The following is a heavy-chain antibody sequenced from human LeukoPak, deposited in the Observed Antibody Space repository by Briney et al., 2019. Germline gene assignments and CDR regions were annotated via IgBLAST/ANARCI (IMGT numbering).Heavy chain of an antibody. CDR3: VKGISYWYFDL. J-gene: IGHJ2*01. CDR2: ISWNSYTT. V-gene: IGHV3-9*01. Sequence: GRSLRLSCAASGFTIGDYTMHWVRQVPGKGLEWASGISWNSYTTGYADSVKNRFTISRDNAKNSLYLQMNSLRAEDTALYYCVKGISYWYFDLWGRGTLVAVSS. CDR1: GFTIGDYT.